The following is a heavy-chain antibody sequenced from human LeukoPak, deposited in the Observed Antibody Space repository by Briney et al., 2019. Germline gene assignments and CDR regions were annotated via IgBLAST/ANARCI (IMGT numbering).Heavy chain of an antibody. V-gene: IGHV3-23*01. CDR3: AKGETEGGGLAHAY. CDR2: ISGRGGST. D-gene: IGHD2-15*01. J-gene: IGHJ4*02. CDR1: GFTYPNFA. Sequence: GGSLRLSCAASGFTYPNFAMSWVRQAPGKGLEWVSAISGRGGSTYYADAVKGRFTISRDNSKNTLYLQMNSLSAEDTAEHYCAKGETEGGGLAHAYWGQGTLVTVSS.